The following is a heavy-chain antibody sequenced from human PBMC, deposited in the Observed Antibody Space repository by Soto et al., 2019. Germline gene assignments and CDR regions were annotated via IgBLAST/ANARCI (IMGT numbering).Heavy chain of an antibody. Sequence: GGSLRLSCGASGFTFSSYAMSWVRQAPGKGLEWVSTISGSDGRTYSTDSVKGRFTISRDNSRNTAYLQMNSLRVEDTAVYYCAKGVSQYTPLALFDYWGRGTLVTVSS. D-gene: IGHD5-18*01. J-gene: IGHJ4*02. V-gene: IGHV3-23*01. CDR2: ISGSDGRT. CDR3: AKGVSQYTPLALFDY. CDR1: GFTFSSYA.